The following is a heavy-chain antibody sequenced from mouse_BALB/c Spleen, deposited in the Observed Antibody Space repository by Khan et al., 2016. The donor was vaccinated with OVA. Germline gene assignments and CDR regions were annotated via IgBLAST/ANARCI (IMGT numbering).Heavy chain of an antibody. V-gene: IGHV14-3*02. J-gene: IGHJ4*01. CDR3: ARSTYLWPMDY. Sequence: VQLQQPGAELVKPGASVKLSCTASGFNIKDTYMHWVKQRPEQGLEWIGGVDPASDNTKYDPLFQAKATITADPSSNIAYLQLSSLTSEDTAVYYCARSTYLWPMDYWGQGTSVTVSS. CDR1: GFNIKDTY. CDR2: VDPASDNT. D-gene: IGHD1-1*01.